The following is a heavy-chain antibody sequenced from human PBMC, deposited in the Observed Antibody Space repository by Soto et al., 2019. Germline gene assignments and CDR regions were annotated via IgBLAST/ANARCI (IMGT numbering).Heavy chain of an antibody. V-gene: IGHV1-69*01. CDR1: GCIFSSNA. CDR3: ARGPLGYGAGYRFWFEY. CDR2: IHPGFDNT. J-gene: IGHJ5*01. D-gene: IGHD4-17*01. Sequence: QVQLVQSGAEVKKPGASVRVSCRASGCIFSSNAIRWVRQAPGQGLEWMAGIHPGFDNTNYSQKFQGRVTITRDESTSTAYMELSSLKSEDTAVYYCARGPLGYGAGYRFWFEYWGQGTLVTVSS.